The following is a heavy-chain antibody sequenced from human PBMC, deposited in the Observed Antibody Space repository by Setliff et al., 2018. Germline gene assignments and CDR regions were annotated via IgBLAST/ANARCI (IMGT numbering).Heavy chain of an antibody. CDR2: VEYSGTT. Sequence: PSETLSLTCIVSGGSINSDDYWGWIRQSPGKGLEWIGHVEYSGTTYYNPSLRSRVTMLVDASKNQFSLRLSSVTAADTAVYFCTNWYRGGWHSNYWGQGTLVTVSS. CDR1: GGSINSDDY. V-gene: IGHV4-39*07. J-gene: IGHJ4*02. D-gene: IGHD6-19*01. CDR3: TNWYRGGWHSNY.